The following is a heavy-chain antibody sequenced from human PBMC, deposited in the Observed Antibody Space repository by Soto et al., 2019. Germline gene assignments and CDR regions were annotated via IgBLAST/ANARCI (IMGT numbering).Heavy chain of an antibody. D-gene: IGHD3-22*01. CDR2: IIPIFGTA. Sequence: SVKVSCKASGGTFSSYAISWVRQAPGQGLEWMGGIIPIFGTANCAQKIQGRVTITADESTSTAYMELSSLRSEDTAVYYCASWVDSSGYYLGAYNWFDPWGQGTLVTVSS. CDR3: ASWVDSSGYYLGAYNWFDP. CDR1: GGTFSSYA. J-gene: IGHJ5*02. V-gene: IGHV1-69*13.